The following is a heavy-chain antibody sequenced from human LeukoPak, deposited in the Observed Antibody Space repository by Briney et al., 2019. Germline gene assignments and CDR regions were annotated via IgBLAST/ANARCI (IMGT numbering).Heavy chain of an antibody. Sequence: SETLSLTCAVYGGSFSGYYWSWIRQPPGKGLEWIGEINHSGSTNYSPSLKSRVTISVDTSKNQFSLKLSSVTAADTAVYYCARDSGGLRAKSDAFDFWGQGTMVTVSS. CDR3: ARDSGGLRAKSDAFDF. V-gene: IGHV4-34*01. CDR1: GGSFSGYY. CDR2: INHSGST. J-gene: IGHJ3*01. D-gene: IGHD2-15*01.